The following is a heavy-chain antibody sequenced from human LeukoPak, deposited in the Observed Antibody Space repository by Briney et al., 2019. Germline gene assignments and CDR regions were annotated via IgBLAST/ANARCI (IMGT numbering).Heavy chain of an antibody. CDR3: ASDNYGGNGDLGY. J-gene: IGHJ4*02. CDR2: INPSGGST. V-gene: IGHV1-46*01. Sequence: ASVKVSCKASGGTFSSYAISWVRQAPGQGLEWMGIINPSGGSTSYAQKFQGRVTMTRDTSTSTVYMELSSLRSEDTAVYYCASDNYGGNGDLGYWGQGTLVTVSS. CDR1: GGTFSSYA. D-gene: IGHD4-23*01.